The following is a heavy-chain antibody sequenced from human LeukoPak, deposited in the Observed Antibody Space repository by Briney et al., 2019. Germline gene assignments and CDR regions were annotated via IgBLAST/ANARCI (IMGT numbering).Heavy chain of an antibody. J-gene: IGHJ4*02. Sequence: HPGGSLRLSCTASGFTFTTYWMMWVRQAPGKGLEWVAKIKQDGSEEYYVDSVRGRFTISRDNAKNSVYLQMNSLRAEDTAVYYCATRNNGCPYHWGQGTLVTVSS. V-gene: IGHV3-7*01. CDR2: IKQDGSEE. CDR3: ATRNNGCPYH. CDR1: GFTFTTYW. D-gene: IGHD5-24*01.